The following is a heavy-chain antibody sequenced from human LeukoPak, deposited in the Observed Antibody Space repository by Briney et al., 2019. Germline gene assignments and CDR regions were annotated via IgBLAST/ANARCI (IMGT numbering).Heavy chain of an antibody. Sequence: SQTLSLTCAISGDSVSSNSAAWNWIRQSPSRGLEWLGRTYYRSKWYNDYAVSVKSRITINPDTSKNQFSLQLNSVTPEDTAVYYCARERGGGPGIAAAGPFQHWGQGTLVTDSS. CDR3: ARERGGGPGIAAAGPFQH. V-gene: IGHV6-1*01. J-gene: IGHJ1*01. CDR2: TYYRSKWYN. CDR1: GDSVSSNSAA. D-gene: IGHD6-13*01.